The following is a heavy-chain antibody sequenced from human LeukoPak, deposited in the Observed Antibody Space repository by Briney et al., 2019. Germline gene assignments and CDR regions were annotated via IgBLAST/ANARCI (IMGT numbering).Heavy chain of an antibody. CDR2: ISHTGIT. J-gene: IGHJ6*02. CDR1: GGSFNGFY. Sequence: SGTLSLTCTVSGGSFNGFYWTWIRQPPGKGPEWIGEISHTGITNYNPSLKSRVSISLDTSKNQLPLSLSSVTAADTAVYYCARGLSRDVVLVLGVTTRTNYYGLDVWGQGTTVTVSS. V-gene: IGHV4-34*01. CDR3: ARGLSRDVVLVLGVTTRTNYYGLDV. D-gene: IGHD5-12*01.